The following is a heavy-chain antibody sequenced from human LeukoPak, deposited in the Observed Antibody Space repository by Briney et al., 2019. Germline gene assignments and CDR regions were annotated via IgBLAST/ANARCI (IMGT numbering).Heavy chain of an antibody. V-gene: IGHV4-39*01. J-gene: IGHJ4*02. D-gene: IGHD6-13*01. Sequence: SETLSLTCTVSGGSINSSGYYWGWIRQPPGKGLEWIGSVYDSGTTYYNPSLKSRVTVHVDTSKNQFSLRLSSVTAADTADYYCARHGGAAAGLDYCGQGILVTVSS. CDR3: ARHGGAAAGLDY. CDR2: VYDSGTT. CDR1: GGSINSSGYY.